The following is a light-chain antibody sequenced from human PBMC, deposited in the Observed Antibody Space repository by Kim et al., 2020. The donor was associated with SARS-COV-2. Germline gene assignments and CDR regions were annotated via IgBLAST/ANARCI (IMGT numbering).Light chain of an antibody. CDR1: RLGDKY. J-gene: IGLJ2*01. CDR3: QAWDTTTNVI. V-gene: IGLV3-1*01. CDR2: EDK. Sequence: SPGQKASIPCSGERLGDKYASWYQQEPGQSPVLSMYEDKKRPSGIPERFSGSNSGSTATLTISGTQPMDEADYYCQAWDTTTNVIFGGGTQLTVL.